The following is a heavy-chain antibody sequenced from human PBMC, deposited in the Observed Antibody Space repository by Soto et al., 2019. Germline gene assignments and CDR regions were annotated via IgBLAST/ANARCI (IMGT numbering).Heavy chain of an antibody. J-gene: IGHJ6*03. D-gene: IGHD5-12*01. Sequence: PSETLSLTCTVSGGSTSSYYWSWIRQPPGKGLEWIGYIYYSGSTNYNPSLKSRVTISVDTSKNQFSLKLSSVTAADTAVYYFARKYRGYDFNYYYYMDAWGKGTTVTVSS. CDR1: GGSTSSYY. CDR2: IYYSGST. V-gene: IGHV4-59*08. CDR3: ARKYRGYDFNYYYYMDA.